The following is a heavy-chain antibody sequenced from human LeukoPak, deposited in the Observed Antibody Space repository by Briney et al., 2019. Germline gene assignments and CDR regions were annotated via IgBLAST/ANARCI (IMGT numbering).Heavy chain of an antibody. V-gene: IGHV1-2*02. CDR3: ARDGEWLVPYNLFDY. CDR2: INPNSGGT. J-gene: IGHJ4*02. CDR1: GYTFTGYY. Sequence: ASVKVSCKASGYTFTGYYMHWVRQAPGQGLEWMGWINPNSGGTNYAQKFQGRVTMTRDTSISTAYMELSRLRSDDTAVYYCARDGEWLVPYNLFDYWGQGTLVTVSS. D-gene: IGHD6-19*01.